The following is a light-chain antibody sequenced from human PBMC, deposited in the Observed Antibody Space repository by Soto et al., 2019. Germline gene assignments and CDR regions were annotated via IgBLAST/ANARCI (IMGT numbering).Light chain of an antibody. CDR2: GAS. CDR3: QQYGSPWT. CDR1: QSVSSSH. Sequence: EIVLTQSPGTLSLSPGERASLSCRASQSVSSSHLAWYQQKPGQAPRLLIYGASSGATGIPDRFSGSGSGTDFTLTITRLEPEDFAVYYCQQYGSPWTFGQGTKVEIK. J-gene: IGKJ1*01. V-gene: IGKV3-20*01.